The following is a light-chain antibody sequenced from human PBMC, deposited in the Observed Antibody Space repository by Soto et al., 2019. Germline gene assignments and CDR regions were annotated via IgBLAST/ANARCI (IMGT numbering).Light chain of an antibody. Sequence: DIQMTQSPSSLSASVGDRVTITCRASQSIGRYLNWYQQKPGKAPKLLIHASFSLQSGVPSRLSGTGSGTYFTLSISSLQPEDFATSYCQQSYSVPLSFGQGTKLEVK. J-gene: IGKJ2*01. CDR1: QSIGRY. CDR2: ASF. CDR3: QQSYSVPLS. V-gene: IGKV1-39*01.